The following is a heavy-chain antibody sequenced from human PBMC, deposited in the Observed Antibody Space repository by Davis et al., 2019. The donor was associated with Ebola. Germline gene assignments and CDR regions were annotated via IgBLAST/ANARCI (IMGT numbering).Heavy chain of an antibody. V-gene: IGHV3-21*01. CDR3: ARDWAYYDFWSGYYTVSYGMDV. CDR1: GFIVSANY. D-gene: IGHD3-3*01. Sequence: GESLKISCAASGFIVSANYMNWVRQAPGKGLEWVSAISSDGSYIYYADSVKGRFTISRDNSKNTLYLQMNSLRAEDTAVYYCARDWAYYDFWSGYYTVSYGMDVWGQGTTVTVSS. J-gene: IGHJ6*02. CDR2: ISSDGSYI.